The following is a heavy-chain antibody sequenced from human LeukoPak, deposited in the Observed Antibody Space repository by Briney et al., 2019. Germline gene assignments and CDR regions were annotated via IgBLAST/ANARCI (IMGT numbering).Heavy chain of an antibody. Sequence: SETLSLTCTVSGGSISSSSYYWGWIRQPPGKGLEWIGSIYYSGSTYYNPSLKSRVTISVDTSKNQFSLKLSSVTAADTAVYYCARGRLGGYWGQGTLVTVSS. V-gene: IGHV4-39*07. CDR2: IYYSGST. D-gene: IGHD3-9*01. CDR1: GGSISSSSYY. J-gene: IGHJ4*02. CDR3: ARGRLGGY.